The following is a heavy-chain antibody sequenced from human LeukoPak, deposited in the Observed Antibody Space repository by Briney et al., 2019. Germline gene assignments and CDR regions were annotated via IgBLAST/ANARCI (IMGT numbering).Heavy chain of an antibody. CDR3: ARVPFFDSGTYYFDY. J-gene: IGHJ4*02. CDR1: GNSVSSGDYY. V-gene: IGHV4-31*03. Sequence: SQTLSLTCTVSGNSVSSGDYYRSWIRQHPGKGLEWIGYIYHSGTTHSNPSLKSRVTISADTSKNQFSLKLNSVTAADTAVYYCARVPFFDSGTYYFDYWGPGTLVTVSS. D-gene: IGHD1/OR15-1a*01. CDR2: IYHSGTT.